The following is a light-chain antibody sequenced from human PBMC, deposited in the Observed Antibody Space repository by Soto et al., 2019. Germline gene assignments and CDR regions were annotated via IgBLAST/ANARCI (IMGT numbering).Light chain of an antibody. CDR1: SSDIASYKF. CDR2: EVN. V-gene: IGLV2-14*01. Sequence: QAVVTQPASVSGSPGQSITISCTGTSSDIASYKFVSWFQHHPGKAPKLLIYEVNNRPSGISNRFSGSKSGNTASLTISGLQPEDEANYFCSSATNTDTLVVFGGGTQLTVL. J-gene: IGLJ2*01. CDR3: SSATNTDTLVV.